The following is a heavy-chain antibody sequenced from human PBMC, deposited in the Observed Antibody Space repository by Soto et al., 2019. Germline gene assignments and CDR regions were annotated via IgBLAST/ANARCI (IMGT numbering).Heavy chain of an antibody. D-gene: IGHD3-22*01. J-gene: IGHJ3*02. V-gene: IGHV4-31*03. CDR1: GGSISSGGYY. CDR3: ARVAYYYDSSGSSNAFDI. Sequence: LSLTCTVSGGSISSGGYYWSWIRQHPGKGLEWIGYIYYSGSTYYNPSLKSRVTISVDTSKNQFSLKLSSVTAADTAVYYCARVAYYYDSSGSSNAFDIWGQGTMVTVSS. CDR2: IYYSGST.